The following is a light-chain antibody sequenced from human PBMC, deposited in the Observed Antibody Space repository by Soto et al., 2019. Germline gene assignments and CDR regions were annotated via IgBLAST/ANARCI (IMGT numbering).Light chain of an antibody. CDR2: GAS. V-gene: IGKV3D-20*02. J-gene: IGKJ5*01. CDR3: QQRSNWPP. Sequence: PGERATLSCMASQSVGSSSLAWYQQRRGQAPRLLIHGASSRATGIPDRFSGSGSGTDFTLTISSLEPEDFAVYYCQQRSNWPPFGQGTRLEIK. CDR1: QSVGSSS.